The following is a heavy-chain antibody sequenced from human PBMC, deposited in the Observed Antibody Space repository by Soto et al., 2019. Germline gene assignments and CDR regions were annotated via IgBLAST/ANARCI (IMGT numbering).Heavy chain of an antibody. CDR1: GGSISSYY. D-gene: IGHD3-10*01. CDR2: IYYSGST. CDR3: ASFMVRGVIAMDV. Sequence: SETLSLTCTVSGGSISSYYWSWIRQPPGKGLERIGYIYYSGSTNYNPSLKSRVTISVDTSKNQFSLKLSSVTAVDTAVYYCASFMVRGVIAMDVWGKGTTVTVSS. J-gene: IGHJ6*03. V-gene: IGHV4-59*08.